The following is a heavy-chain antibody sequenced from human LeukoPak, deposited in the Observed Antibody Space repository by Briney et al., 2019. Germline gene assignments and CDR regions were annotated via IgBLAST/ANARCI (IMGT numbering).Heavy chain of an antibody. Sequence: ASVKVSCKASGYTFTSYDINWVRQATGQGLEWMGWMNPNSGNTGYAQKFQGRVTMTRNTSISTAYMELSSLRPEDTAVYYCARESSGSYYYYGMDVWGQGTTVTVSS. V-gene: IGHV1-8*01. D-gene: IGHD1-26*01. CDR1: GYTFTSYD. CDR3: ARESSGSYYYYGMDV. CDR2: MNPNSGNT. J-gene: IGHJ6*02.